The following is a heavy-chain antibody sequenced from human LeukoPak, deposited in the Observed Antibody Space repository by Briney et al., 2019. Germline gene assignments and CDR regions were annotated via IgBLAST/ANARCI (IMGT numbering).Heavy chain of an antibody. CDR2: ISAYNGNT. D-gene: IGHD3-22*01. Sequence: VASVKVSCTASGYTFTSYGISWVRQAPGQGLEWMGWISAYNGNTNYAQKLQGRVTMTTDTSTSTAYMELRSLRSDDTAVYYCARDYGGYYDSSGYPPPGYWGQGTLVTVSS. J-gene: IGHJ4*02. CDR1: GYTFTSYG. V-gene: IGHV1-18*01. CDR3: ARDYGGYYDSSGYPPPGY.